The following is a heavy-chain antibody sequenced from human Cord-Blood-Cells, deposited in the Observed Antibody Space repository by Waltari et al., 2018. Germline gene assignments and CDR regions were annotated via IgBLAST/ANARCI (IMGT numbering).Heavy chain of an antibody. CDR1: FSSYA. Sequence: FSSYAMSWVRQAPGKGLEWVSAISGSGGSTYYADSVKGRFTISRDNSKNTLYLQMNSLRAEDTAVYYCAKDLYSNYFDYWGQGTLVTVSS. CDR2: ISGSGGST. J-gene: IGHJ4*02. V-gene: IGHV3-23*01. CDR3: AKDLYSNYFDY. D-gene: IGHD4-4*01.